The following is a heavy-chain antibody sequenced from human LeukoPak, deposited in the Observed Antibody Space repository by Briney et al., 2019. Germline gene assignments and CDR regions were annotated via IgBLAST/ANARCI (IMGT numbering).Heavy chain of an antibody. J-gene: IGHJ3*02. Sequence: GGSLRLSCAASGFTFSSYAMSWVRQAPGKGLEWVSAISGSGGSTYYADSVKGRFTISRDNSKNTLYLQMNSLRAEDTAVYYCAKEPFDFWSGYYNGGGAFDIWGQGTMVTVSS. CDR2: ISGSGGST. CDR1: GFTFSSYA. CDR3: AKEPFDFWSGYYNGGGAFDI. V-gene: IGHV3-23*01. D-gene: IGHD3-3*01.